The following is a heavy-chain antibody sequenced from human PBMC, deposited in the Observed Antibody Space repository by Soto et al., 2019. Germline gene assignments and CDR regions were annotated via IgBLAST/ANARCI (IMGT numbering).Heavy chain of an antibody. V-gene: IGHV3-30-3*01. CDR2: ISYDGSNK. D-gene: IGHD5-18*01. CDR1: GFTFSSYA. Sequence: QVQLVESGGGVVQPGRSLRLSCAASGFTFSSYAMHWVRQAPGKGLEWVAAISYDGSNKYYADSVKGRFTISRDNSKNTLYLQMNSLRAEDTAVYYCARGHSYGSIDYWGQGTLVTVSS. J-gene: IGHJ4*02. CDR3: ARGHSYGSIDY.